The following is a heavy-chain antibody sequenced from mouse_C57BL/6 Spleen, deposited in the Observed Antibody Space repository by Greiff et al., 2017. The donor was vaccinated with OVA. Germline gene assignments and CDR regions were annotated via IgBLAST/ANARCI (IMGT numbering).Heavy chain of an antibody. CDR3: ARYNYGSSLDY. CDR1: GFTFTDYY. Sequence: EVKVEESGGGLVQPGGSLSLSCAASGFTFTDYYMSWVRQPPGKALEWLGFIRNKANGYTTEYSASVKGRFTISRDNSQSILYLQMNALRAEDSATYYCARYNYGSSLDYWGQGTTLTVSS. CDR2: IRNKANGYTT. V-gene: IGHV7-3*01. J-gene: IGHJ2*01. D-gene: IGHD1-1*01.